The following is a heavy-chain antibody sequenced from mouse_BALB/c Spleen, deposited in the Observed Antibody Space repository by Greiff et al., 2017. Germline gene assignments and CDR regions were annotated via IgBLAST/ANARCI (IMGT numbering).Heavy chain of an antibody. V-gene: IGHV1-82*01. CDR1: GYAFSSSW. CDR3: ARNYYGYDYAMDY. CDR2: IYPGDGDT. J-gene: IGHJ4*01. Sequence: VQLQQSGPELVKPGASVKISCKASGYAFSSSWMNWVKQRPGQGLEWIGRIYPGDGDTNYNGKFKGKATLTADKSSSTAYMQLSSLTSVDSAVYFCARNYYGYDYAMDYWGQGTSVTVSS. D-gene: IGHD2-2*01.